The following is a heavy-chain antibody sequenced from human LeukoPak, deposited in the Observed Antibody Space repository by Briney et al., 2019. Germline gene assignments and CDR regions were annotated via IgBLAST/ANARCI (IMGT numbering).Heavy chain of an antibody. V-gene: IGHV1-2*02. Sequence: ASVKVSCKASGCTFTGYYMHWVRQAPGQGLEWMGWINPNSGGTNYAQKFQGRVTMTRDTSISTAYMELSRLRSDDTAVYYCVADCSSTSCYVSDYWGQGTLVTVSS. CDR1: GCTFTGYY. J-gene: IGHJ4*02. CDR2: INPNSGGT. CDR3: VADCSSTSCYVSDY. D-gene: IGHD2-2*01.